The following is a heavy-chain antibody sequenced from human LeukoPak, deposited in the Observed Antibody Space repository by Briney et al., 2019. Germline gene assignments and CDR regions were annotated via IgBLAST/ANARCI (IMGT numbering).Heavy chain of an antibody. D-gene: IGHD2-2*01. J-gene: IGHJ3*02. CDR2: IYYSGST. Sequence: PSQTLSLTCTVSGGSISSGDYYWSWLRQPPGKGLEWIGYIYYSGSTYYNPSLKSRVTISVDTSKNQFSLKLSSVTAADTAVYYCASFSSHPARGNDAFDIWGQGTMVTVSS. CDR1: GGSISSGDYY. CDR3: ASFSSHPARGNDAFDI. V-gene: IGHV4-30-4*01.